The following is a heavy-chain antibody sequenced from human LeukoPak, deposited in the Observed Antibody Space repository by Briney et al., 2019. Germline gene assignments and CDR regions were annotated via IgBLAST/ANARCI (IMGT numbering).Heavy chain of an antibody. Sequence: KPSETLSLTCTVSGGSISSSSYYWGWIRQPPGKGREWIGSIYYRGSTYYNPSLKSRVTISVDTSKNQFSLTLTSVTAADTAVYYCARGGTPFAYWGQGTLVTVSS. CDR3: ARGGTPFAY. CDR1: GGSISSSSYY. D-gene: IGHD2-15*01. V-gene: IGHV4-39*01. J-gene: IGHJ4*02. CDR2: IYYRGST.